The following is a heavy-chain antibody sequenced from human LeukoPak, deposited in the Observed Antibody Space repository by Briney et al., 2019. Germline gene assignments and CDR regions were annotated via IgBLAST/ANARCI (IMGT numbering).Heavy chain of an antibody. CDR3: AKVLEASYGDYPIGPPSRSFDY. V-gene: IGHV3-23*01. D-gene: IGHD4-17*01. CDR1: GFTFRSYA. CDR2: ISGSGGST. J-gene: IGHJ4*02. Sequence: GGSLRLSCAASGFTFRSYAMRWVRQAPGKGLEWVSAISGSGGSTFYADSVKGRFTISRDNSKNTLYLQMNSLRAEDTAVYYCAKVLEASYGDYPIGPPSRSFDYWGQGTLVTVSS.